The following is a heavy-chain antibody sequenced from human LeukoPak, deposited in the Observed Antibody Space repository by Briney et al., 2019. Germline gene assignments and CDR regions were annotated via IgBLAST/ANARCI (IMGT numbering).Heavy chain of an antibody. CDR1: GYTFTGYY. D-gene: IGHD6-13*01. V-gene: IGHV1-2*02. Sequence: GASVKVSCKASGYTFTGYYMHWVRQAPGQGLEWMGWINPNSGGTNYAQKFQGRVTMTRDTSISTAYMELSRLRSDDTAVYYCARVGIAAAAPGGFAFDYWGQGTLVTVSS. J-gene: IGHJ4*02. CDR2: INPNSGGT. CDR3: ARVGIAAAAPGGFAFDY.